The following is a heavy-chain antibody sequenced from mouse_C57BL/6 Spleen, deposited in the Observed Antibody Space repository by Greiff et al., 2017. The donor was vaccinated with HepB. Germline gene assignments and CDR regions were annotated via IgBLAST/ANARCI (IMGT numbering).Heavy chain of an antibody. CDR1: GFNIKDDY. D-gene: IGHD1-1*01. V-gene: IGHV14-4*01. J-gene: IGHJ2*01. Sequence: VQLQQSGAELVRPGASVKLSCTASGFNIKDDYMHWVKQRPEQGLEWIGWIDPENGDTEYASKFQGKATITADTSSNTAYLQLSSLTSEDTAVYYCTLLYGSSGGYYFDYWGQGTTLTVSS. CDR3: TLLYGSSGGYYFDY. CDR2: IDPENGDT.